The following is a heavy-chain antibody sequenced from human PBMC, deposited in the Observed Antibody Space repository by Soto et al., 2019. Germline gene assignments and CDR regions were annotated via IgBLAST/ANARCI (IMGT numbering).Heavy chain of an antibody. V-gene: IGHV4-39*01. J-gene: IGHJ4*02. CDR1: GGSISSRTFW. Sequence: ALSLTCSVSGGSISSRTFWWAWIRQPPGKGLEWIGDMYYSGSSYSSPSLKSRVTLSVDTSKNQLSLKLNSVTAADTAVYYCARHPRDDYNYGGSGIFDYWGQGTLVTVSS. CDR3: ARHPRDDYNYGGSGIFDY. CDR2: MYYSGSS. D-gene: IGHD4-4*01.